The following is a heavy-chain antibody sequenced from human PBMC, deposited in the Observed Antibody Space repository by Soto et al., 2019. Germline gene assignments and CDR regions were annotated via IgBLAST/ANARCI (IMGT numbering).Heavy chain of an antibody. V-gene: IGHV1-69*13. CDR2: IIPIFGTA. CDR3: ATEGLVQNDFDV. D-gene: IGHD4-17*01. J-gene: IGHJ3*01. CDR1: GGTFSSYA. Sequence: ASVKVSCKASGGTFSSYAMSWVRQAPGQGLEWMGGIIPIFGTANYAQKFQGRVTITADESTDTAYMELSTLRSEDTAVYYCATEGLVQNDFDVWGQGTMVTVSS.